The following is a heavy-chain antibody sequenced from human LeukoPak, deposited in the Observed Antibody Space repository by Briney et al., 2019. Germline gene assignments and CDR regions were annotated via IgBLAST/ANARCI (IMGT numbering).Heavy chain of an antibody. V-gene: IGHV3-21*01. CDR3: TNFQTVGVKPFEH. D-gene: IGHD2/OR15-2a*01. CDR1: GFTFSIDG. Sequence: PGGSLRLSCAASGFTFSIDGMNWVRQAPGKGLEWVSSISPDSGFIPQSDSVKGRFTISRDNAENSLYLQMESLRVEDTAVYYCTNFQTVGVKPFEHWGQGTLVTVSS. J-gene: IGHJ5*02. CDR2: ISPDSGFI.